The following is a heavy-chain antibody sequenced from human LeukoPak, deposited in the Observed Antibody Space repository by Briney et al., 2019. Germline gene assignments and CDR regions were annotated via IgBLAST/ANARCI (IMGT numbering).Heavy chain of an antibody. V-gene: IGHV3-53*01. CDR2: IYSGGST. D-gene: IGHD3-16*01. CDR1: GFTVSSNY. Sequence: GGSLRLSCAASGFTVSSNYMSWVRQAPGKGLEWVSVIYSGGSTYYADSVKGRFTISRDNSKNTLYLQMNSLRAEDTAVYYRARGLVDGYYYYYGMDVWGQGTTVTVSS. CDR3: ARGLVDGYYYYYGMDV. J-gene: IGHJ6*02.